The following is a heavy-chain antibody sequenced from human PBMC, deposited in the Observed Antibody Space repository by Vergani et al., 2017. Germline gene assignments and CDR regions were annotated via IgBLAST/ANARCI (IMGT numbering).Heavy chain of an antibody. Sequence: QEKLVHSGSELKKPGASVKVSCKASGYRFNNYAIHLVRQAPGQGLEWMGWINPTTGNPTYARAFTGRFVFSLDTSISTAYLQIGSLKAEDTALYFCARAKRGRLAVGATDSWGQGTLLTVSS. CDR3: ARAKRGRLAVGATDS. V-gene: IGHV7-4-1*01. D-gene: IGHD6-19*01. CDR2: INPTTGNP. CDR1: GYRFNNYA. J-gene: IGHJ4*02.